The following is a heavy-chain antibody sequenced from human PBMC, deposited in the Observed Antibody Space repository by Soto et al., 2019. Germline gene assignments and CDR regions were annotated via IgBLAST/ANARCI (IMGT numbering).Heavy chain of an antibody. V-gene: IGHV3-7*01. CDR3: APLDTGWYFDL. CDR1: GFAFSSYW. CDR2: INPDGSAK. D-gene: IGHD3-9*01. Sequence: GGSLRLSCAASGFAFSSYWMTWLRKAPGKGLEWVANINPDGSAKYYVDSVKGRFTISRDNSKNTLYLQMNSLRAEDTAVYYCAPLDTGWYFDLWGRGTLVTVSS. J-gene: IGHJ2*01.